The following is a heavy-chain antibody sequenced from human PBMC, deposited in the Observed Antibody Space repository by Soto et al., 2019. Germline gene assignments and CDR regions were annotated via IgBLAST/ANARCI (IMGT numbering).Heavy chain of an antibody. CDR3: ARRSSSYGVSDY. J-gene: IGHJ4*02. V-gene: IGHV1-18*01. CDR1: GGTFSSYT. D-gene: IGHD4-17*01. CDR2: ISAYNGNT. Sequence: GASVKVSCKASGGTFSSYTISWVRQAPGQGLEWMGWISAYNGNTNYAQKLQGRVTMTTDTSTSTAYMELRSLRSDDTAVYYCARRSSSYGVSDYWGQGTLVPVSA.